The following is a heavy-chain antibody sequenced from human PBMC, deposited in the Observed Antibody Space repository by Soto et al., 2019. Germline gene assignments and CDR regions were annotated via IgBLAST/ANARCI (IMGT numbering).Heavy chain of an antibody. CDR2: MNPNSGNT. CDR3: AARAARYCSSTSCPTWFDP. J-gene: IGHJ5*02. Sequence: QVQLVQSGAEVKKPGASVKVSCKASGYTFTSYDINWVRQATGQGLEWMGWMNPNSGNTGYAQKFQGRVTMTRNTYLSTAYMERSSLRSEDTAVYYCAARAARYCSSTSCPTWFDPWGQGTMVTVSS. V-gene: IGHV1-8*01. CDR1: GYTFTSYD. D-gene: IGHD2-2*01.